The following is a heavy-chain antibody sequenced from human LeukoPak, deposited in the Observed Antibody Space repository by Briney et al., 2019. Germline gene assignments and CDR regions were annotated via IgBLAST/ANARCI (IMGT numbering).Heavy chain of an antibody. CDR3: VRDERGYSYGLDAFDI. CDR2: ISWNSGSI. Sequence: GGSLRLSCAASGFTFDDYAMHWVRHAPGKGREWVSGISWNSGSIGYADSVKGRFTISRDNAKNSLYLQMNSLRAEDTAVYYCVRDERGYSYGLDAFDIWGQGTMVTVSS. V-gene: IGHV3-9*01. J-gene: IGHJ3*02. CDR1: GFTFDDYA. D-gene: IGHD5-18*01.